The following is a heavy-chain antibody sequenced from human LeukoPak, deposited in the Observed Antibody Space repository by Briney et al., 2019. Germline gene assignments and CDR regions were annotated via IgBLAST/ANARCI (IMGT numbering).Heavy chain of an antibody. V-gene: IGHV3-23*01. CDR2: ISGTDSGT. CDR3: AKCMSGSGVCLNFDS. CDR1: GFTFITYA. Sequence: GGSLRLSCEASGFTFITYAMSWVRRAPGKGLQWGSGISGTDSGTYYTDSVKGRFTISRDNSKNTVYLQIDSLRAEDTAVYYCAKCMSGSGVCLNFDSWGQGILVTVSS. J-gene: IGHJ4*02. D-gene: IGHD2-21*02.